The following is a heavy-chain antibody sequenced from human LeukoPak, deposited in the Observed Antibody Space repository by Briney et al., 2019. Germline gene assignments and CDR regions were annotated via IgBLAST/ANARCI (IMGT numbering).Heavy chain of an antibody. CDR3: ARSPTYYDFWSGYKFIDY. J-gene: IGHJ4*02. CDR2: IKHDGSEK. Sequence: GGSLRLSCAASRFAFSSYWMSWVRQAPGKGLEWVANIKHDGSEKYYVDSVKGRFTISRDNAKNALYLQMNSLRGEDTAVYYCARSPTYYDFWSGYKFIDYWGQGTLVTVSS. CDR1: RFAFSSYW. V-gene: IGHV3-7*01. D-gene: IGHD3-3*01.